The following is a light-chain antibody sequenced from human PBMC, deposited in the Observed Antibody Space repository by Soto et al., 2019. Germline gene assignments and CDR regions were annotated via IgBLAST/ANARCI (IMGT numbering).Light chain of an antibody. J-gene: IGKJ1*01. V-gene: IGKV1-9*01. CDR1: QGISSY. CDR2: DAS. CDR3: QQYKSRRT. Sequence: DIQMTQSPSSLSASVGDRVTTTCRASQGISSYLAWYQQKPGNAPKFLIYDASTLQSGVPSRFSGSGSGTEFTLTITSLHPDDFATYYCQQYKSRRTFGQGTKVDIK.